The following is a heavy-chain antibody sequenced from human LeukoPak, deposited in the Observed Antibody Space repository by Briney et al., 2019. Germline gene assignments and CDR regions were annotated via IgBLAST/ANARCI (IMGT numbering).Heavy chain of an antibody. J-gene: IGHJ4*02. D-gene: IGHD1-26*01. CDR1: GYTFTGYY. Sequence: ASVKVSCKASGYTFTGYYMHWVRQAPGQGLEWMRWINPNSGGTNYAQKFQGRVTMTRDTSISTVYMELSSLRSEDTAVYYCARVSSWERWQQLPADYWGQGTLVTVSS. CDR2: INPNSGGT. V-gene: IGHV1-2*02. CDR3: ARVSSWERWQQLPADY.